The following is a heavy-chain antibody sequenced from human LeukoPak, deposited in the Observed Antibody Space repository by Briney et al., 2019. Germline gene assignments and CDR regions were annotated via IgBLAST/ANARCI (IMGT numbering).Heavy chain of an antibody. D-gene: IGHD5-18*01. Sequence: GASVTVSCKASGYTFTSYYIHWVRQAPGQGLEWMGVINPSGGSTSYAQKFQGRVTMTRDTSTSTVYMELSTLRAEDTAVYFCAKGSGVQVWSALDYWGQGTLVTVSS. CDR1: GYTFTSYY. J-gene: IGHJ4*02. V-gene: IGHV1-46*03. CDR2: INPSGGST. CDR3: AKGSGVQVWSALDY.